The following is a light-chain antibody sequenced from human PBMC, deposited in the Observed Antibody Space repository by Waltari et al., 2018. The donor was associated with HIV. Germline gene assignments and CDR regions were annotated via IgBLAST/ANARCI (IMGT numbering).Light chain of an antibody. CDR1: ALPKQY. Sequence: SYELTQPPSVSVSPGQTARITCSGDALPKQYAYWYQQKPGQAPVVVICKDSERPSGFHERFYGCSAGTTGTLTIRGVQAEDEADYYYQAADSRGTDVLFGGGTKLTV. J-gene: IGLJ2*01. CDR2: KDS. V-gene: IGLV3-25*03. CDR3: QAADSRGTDVL.